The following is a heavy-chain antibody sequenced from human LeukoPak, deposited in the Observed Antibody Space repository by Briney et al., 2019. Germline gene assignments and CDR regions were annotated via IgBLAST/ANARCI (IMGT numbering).Heavy chain of an antibody. CDR3: ARDTDGSLDY. CDR2: MKQDGSTK. Sequence: GGSLRLSCAASGFSFTNSWMAWVRQAPGKGLEWVANMKQDGSTKHYADSLKGRVTISRDNPKNSLYLQMISLRADDTAVYYCARDTDGSLDYWGQGILVTVAS. D-gene: IGHD1-26*01. J-gene: IGHJ4*02. V-gene: IGHV3-7*01. CDR1: GFSFTNSW.